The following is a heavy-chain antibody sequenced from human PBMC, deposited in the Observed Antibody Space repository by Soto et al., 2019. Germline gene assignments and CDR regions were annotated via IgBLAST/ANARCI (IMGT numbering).Heavy chain of an antibody. CDR1: GYTFTSYY. V-gene: IGHV1-46*01. J-gene: IGHJ6*02. D-gene: IGHD6-6*01. Sequence: ASVKVSCKASGYTFTSYYMHWVRQAPGQGLEWMGIINPSGGSTSYAQKFQGRVTMTRDTSTSTVYMELSSLRSEDTAVYYCAREMGGAARLQGMDVWGQGTTVTVSS. CDR3: AREMGGAARLQGMDV. CDR2: INPSGGST.